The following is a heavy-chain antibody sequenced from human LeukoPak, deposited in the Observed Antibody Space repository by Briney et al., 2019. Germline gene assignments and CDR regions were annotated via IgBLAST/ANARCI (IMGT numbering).Heavy chain of an antibody. V-gene: IGHV1-46*01. CDR3: ARGIGGSYYVGYYFHY. J-gene: IGHJ4*02. Sequence: ASVKVSCKASGYTFTGYYMHWVRQAPGQGLEWMGIINPSGGSTSYAQKFQGRVTMTRDTSTSTVYMELSSLRSEDTAVYYCARGIGGSYYVGYYFHYWGQGTLVTVSS. CDR2: INPSGGST. CDR1: GYTFTGYY. D-gene: IGHD1-26*01.